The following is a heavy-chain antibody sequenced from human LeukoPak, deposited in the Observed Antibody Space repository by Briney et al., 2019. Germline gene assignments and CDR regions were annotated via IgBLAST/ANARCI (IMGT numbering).Heavy chain of an antibody. D-gene: IGHD1-1*01. J-gene: IGHJ4*02. Sequence: ASVKVSCKSSGYXFSGYYLQWVRQAPGQGLEWMGWLNPNSGGTNYAQKFQGRVTMTRDTSISTAYMELTRLGSDDTAVYYCARDTVGNNWYFDFWGQGTLVSVSS. CDR2: LNPNSGGT. V-gene: IGHV1-2*02. CDR3: ARDTVGNNWYFDF. CDR1: GYXFSGYY.